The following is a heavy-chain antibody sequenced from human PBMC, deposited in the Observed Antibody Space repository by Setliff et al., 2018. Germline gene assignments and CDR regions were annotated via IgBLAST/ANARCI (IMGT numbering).Heavy chain of an antibody. CDR3: AREQWLDPPGYYYMDV. V-gene: IGHV4-30-4*08. D-gene: IGHD6-19*01. CDR1: GGSISSGDYY. Sequence: PSETLSLTCTVSGGSISSGDYYWSWIRQPPGKGLEWIGYIYSSGSTYYNPSLKSRVSISVDTSKNQFSLKLSSVTAADMAVYYCAREQWLDPPGYYYMDVWATGTTVTVSS. J-gene: IGHJ6*03. CDR2: IYSSGST.